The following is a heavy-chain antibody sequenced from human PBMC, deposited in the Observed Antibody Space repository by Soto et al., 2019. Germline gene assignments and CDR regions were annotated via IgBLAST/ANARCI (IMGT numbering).Heavy chain of an antibody. J-gene: IGHJ4*02. D-gene: IGHD6-13*01. V-gene: IGHV4-59*01. Sequence: QVQLQESGPGLVKPSETLSLTCTVSGGSISSYYWSWIRQPPGKGLEWIGYIYYSGSTNYNPSLKSRVTISVDTSKNQFSLKLSSVTAADTAVYYCAREERAAADYYFDYGGQGTLVTVSS. CDR2: IYYSGST. CDR3: AREERAAADYYFDY. CDR1: GGSISSYY.